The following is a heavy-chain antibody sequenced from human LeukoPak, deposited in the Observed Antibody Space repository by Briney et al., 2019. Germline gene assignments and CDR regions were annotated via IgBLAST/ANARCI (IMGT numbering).Heavy chain of an antibody. CDR3: ATHYYDSGGYYIRAFSFDY. Sequence: GGSLRLSCAASGFTFSSYGMTWVRQAPGKGLEWVSSISSTSTYIYYADSVKGRFTISRDNAKNSLYLQMNSLRAEDTAVYYCATHYYDSGGYYIRAFSFDYWGQGTLVTVSP. D-gene: IGHD3-10*01. J-gene: IGHJ4*02. V-gene: IGHV3-21*01. CDR1: GFTFSSYG. CDR2: ISSTSTYI.